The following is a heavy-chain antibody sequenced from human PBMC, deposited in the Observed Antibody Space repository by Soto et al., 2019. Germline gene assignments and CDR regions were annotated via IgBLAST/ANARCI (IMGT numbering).Heavy chain of an antibody. V-gene: IGHV3-23*01. CDR2: ITASGGST. D-gene: IGHD2-2*01. CDR1: GFTFSSYA. Sequence: PGGSLRLSCAASGFTFSSYAMSWVRQAPGKGLEWVSGITASGGSTSYADSVKGRFTISRDNSKNTLYLQMNSLRAEDTAVYYCAHTQGIVLVPAATENYFDPWGQGALVTVSS. J-gene: IGHJ5*02. CDR3: AHTQGIVLVPAATENYFDP.